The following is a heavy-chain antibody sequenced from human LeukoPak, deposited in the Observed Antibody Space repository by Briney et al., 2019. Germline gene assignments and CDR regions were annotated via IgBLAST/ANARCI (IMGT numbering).Heavy chain of an antibody. Sequence: GRSLRLSCAASGFIFSSYGMHWVRQAPGKGLEWVAVMSYDGRNKDYTDSVKGRFTISRDNAKNSLYLQMNSLGAEDTAVYYCARDWYNNSDAFDLWGQGTMVTVSS. J-gene: IGHJ3*01. V-gene: IGHV3-30*03. CDR1: GFIFSSYG. D-gene: IGHD4-11*01. CDR3: ARDWYNNSDAFDL. CDR2: MSYDGRNK.